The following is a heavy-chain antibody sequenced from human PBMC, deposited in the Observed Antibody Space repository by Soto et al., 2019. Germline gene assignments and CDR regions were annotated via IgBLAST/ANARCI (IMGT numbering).Heavy chain of an antibody. CDR2: SARGGST. V-gene: IGHV4-4*02. D-gene: IGHD4-17*01. CDR1: GASISNYYW. CDR3: ARDSVTEDYHVFDL. Sequence: SETLSLTCAVSGASISNYYWWRWGRQAPGRVLQGIGQSARGGSTNYSPSLKSRVTISRDNSKNQFYLRMTSLTAADTAIYYCARDSVTEDYHVFDLWGQGTLVTVSS. J-gene: IGHJ4*02.